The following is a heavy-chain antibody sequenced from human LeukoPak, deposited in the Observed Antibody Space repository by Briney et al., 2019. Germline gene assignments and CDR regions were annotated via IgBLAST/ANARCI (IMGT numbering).Heavy chain of an antibody. CDR1: GFSVSSKY. CDR2: IYTGGST. V-gene: IGHV3-66*02. Sequence: GGSLRLSCAPSGFSVSSKYMSCVRQAPGKGLEWVSVIYTGGSTYYADSVKGRFTISRDNSKNTLYLQMNRLRVEDTAVYYCARGGTTVTAGDYWGEGTLVTVSS. J-gene: IGHJ4*02. CDR3: ARGGTTVTAGDY. D-gene: IGHD4-11*01.